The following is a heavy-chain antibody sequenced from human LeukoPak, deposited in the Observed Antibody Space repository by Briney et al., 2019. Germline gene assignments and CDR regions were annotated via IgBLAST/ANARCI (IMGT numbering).Heavy chain of an antibody. J-gene: IGHJ3*02. V-gene: IGHV3-72*01. D-gene: IGHD3-22*01. CDR1: GFTFSDHY. Sequence: GGSLRLSCAASGFTFSDHYMDWVRQAPGKGLEWVGRTRNKANSYTTEYAASVKGRFTISRDDSKNSLYLQMNSLKTEDTAVYYCARVQYYYDSSGYYYGSAFDIWGQGTMVTVSS. CDR3: ARVQYYYDSSGYYYGSAFDI. CDR2: TRNKANSYTT.